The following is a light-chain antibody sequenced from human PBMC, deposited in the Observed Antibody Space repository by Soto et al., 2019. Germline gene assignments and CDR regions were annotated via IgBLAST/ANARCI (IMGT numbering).Light chain of an antibody. CDR1: QSISSW. Sequence: DIQMTQSPSTLSASVGDRVTINCRASQSISSWLAWYQQKPGKAPKLLMYDASSLESGVPPRFSGSGSGTEFTLTISSLQPDDFATYYCQQYDNYPRTLGQGTKVDIK. CDR2: DAS. CDR3: QQYDNYPRT. V-gene: IGKV1-5*01. J-gene: IGKJ1*01.